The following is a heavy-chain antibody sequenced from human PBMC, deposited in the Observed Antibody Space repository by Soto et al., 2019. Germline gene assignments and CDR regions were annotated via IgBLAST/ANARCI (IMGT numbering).Heavy chain of an antibody. V-gene: IGHV3-23*01. D-gene: IGHD2-15*01. CDR2: ISGSTVST. CDR3: AKNRGYCSGGSCYFDY. Sequence: PGGSLRLSCAASGFTFSNYAMSWVRQAPGKGLEWVSGISGSTVSTYYADSVKGRFTISRDNSKNTVYLQMNGLKDEDTAVYYCAKNRGYCSGGSCYFDYWGQGALVTVSS. CDR1: GFTFSNYA. J-gene: IGHJ4*02.